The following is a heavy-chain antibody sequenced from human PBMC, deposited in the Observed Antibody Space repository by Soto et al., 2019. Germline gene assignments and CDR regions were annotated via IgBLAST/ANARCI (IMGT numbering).Heavy chain of an antibody. D-gene: IGHD3-22*01. CDR1: GFTLRSLT. CDR2: ISYDGNNK. J-gene: IGHJ6*02. Sequence: GGSLRLSCAASGFTLRSLTMNWVRQAPGKGLEWVAVISYDGNNKYYADSVKGRFTISRDNSKNTVYLEMNNLRAEDTAMYYCAKGGSGNYLTYYYYYGMDVWGQGTTVTVSS. V-gene: IGHV3-30*18. CDR3: AKGGSGNYLTYYYYYGMDV.